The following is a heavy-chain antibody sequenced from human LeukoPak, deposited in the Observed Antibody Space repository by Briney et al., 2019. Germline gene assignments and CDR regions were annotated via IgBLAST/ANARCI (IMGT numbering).Heavy chain of an antibody. V-gene: IGHV1-3*01. J-gene: IGHJ4*02. CDR1: GYTFTSYA. Sequence: ASVKVSCKASGYTFTSYAMHWVRQAPGQRLEWMGWINAGNGNTKYSQKFQGRVTMTRDTSTSTVYMELSSLRSEDTAVYYCARDYYDSSGFLGYWGQGTLVTVSS. CDR2: INAGNGNT. D-gene: IGHD3-22*01. CDR3: ARDYYDSSGFLGY.